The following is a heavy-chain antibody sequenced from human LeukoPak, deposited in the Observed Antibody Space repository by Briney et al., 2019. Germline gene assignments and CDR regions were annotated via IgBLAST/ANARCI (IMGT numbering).Heavy chain of an antibody. J-gene: IGHJ6*02. D-gene: IGHD3-10*01. CDR2: ISYDGSNK. V-gene: IGHV3-30-3*01. CDR3: ARDFNYYYSSGSYQTYYYYGMDV. CDR1: GFTFSSYA. Sequence: PGGSLRLSCAASGFTFSSYAMHWVRQAPGKGLEWVAVISYDGSNKYYADSVKGRFTISRDNSKNTLYLQMNSLRAEDTAVYYSARDFNYYYSSGSYQTYYYYGMDVWGQGTTVTVSS.